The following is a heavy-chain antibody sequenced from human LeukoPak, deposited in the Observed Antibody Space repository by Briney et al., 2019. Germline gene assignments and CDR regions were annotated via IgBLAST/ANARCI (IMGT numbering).Heavy chain of an antibody. Sequence: ASVKVSCKASGYTFTSYAMHWVRQAPGQRLEWMGWINAGNGNTKYSQKFQGRVTITRDTSASTAYMELSSLGSEDTAVYYCAREGDYYDSSGYYLHLFDYWGQGTLVTVSS. D-gene: IGHD3-22*01. J-gene: IGHJ4*02. CDR1: GYTFTSYA. V-gene: IGHV1-3*01. CDR3: AREGDYYDSSGYYLHLFDY. CDR2: INAGNGNT.